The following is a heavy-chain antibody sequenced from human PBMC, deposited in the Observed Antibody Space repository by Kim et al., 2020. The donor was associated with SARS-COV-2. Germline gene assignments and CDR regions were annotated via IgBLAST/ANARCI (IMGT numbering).Heavy chain of an antibody. CDR2: VDPDGDT. Sequence: GGSLRLSCAASGLIFSLYDMHWVRQAAGKGLEWVSAVDPDGDTYYAGSVKGRFTISRDDAKNSLYLQMSSLRDGDTAVYYCTRGSLNSLIDYWGREPWSPSPQ. CDR1: GLIFSLYD. V-gene: IGHV3-13*01. D-gene: IGHD6-13*01. CDR3: TRGSLNSLIDY. J-gene: IGHJ4*02.